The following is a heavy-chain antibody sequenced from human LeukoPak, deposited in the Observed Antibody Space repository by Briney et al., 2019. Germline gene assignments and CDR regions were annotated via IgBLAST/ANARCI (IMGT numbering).Heavy chain of an antibody. CDR1: GYTFTSYD. D-gene: IGHD5-18*01. CDR3: ARGGDTAMAYYYYGMDV. CDR2: ISAYNGNT. Sequence: GASVKVSCKASGYTFTSYDINWVRQAPGQGLEWMGWISAYNGNTNYAQKLQGRVTMTTDTSTSTAYMELRSLRSDDTAVYYCARGGDTAMAYYYYGMDVWGQGTTVTVSS. J-gene: IGHJ6*02. V-gene: IGHV1-18*01.